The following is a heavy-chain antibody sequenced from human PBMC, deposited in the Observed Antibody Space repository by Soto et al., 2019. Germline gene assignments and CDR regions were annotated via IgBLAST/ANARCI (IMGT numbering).Heavy chain of an antibody. CDR2: IYYSGST. J-gene: IGHJ5*02. V-gene: IGHV4-39*01. CDR1: GGSISSSSYY. D-gene: IGHD4-4*01. Sequence: SETLSLTCTVSGGSISSSSYYWGWIRQPPGKGLEWIGSIYYSGSTYYNPSLKSRVTISVDTSKNQFSLKLSSVTAADTAVYYCARQVLSAHDYSNNWFDPWGQGTLVTVSS. CDR3: ARQVLSAHDYSNNWFDP.